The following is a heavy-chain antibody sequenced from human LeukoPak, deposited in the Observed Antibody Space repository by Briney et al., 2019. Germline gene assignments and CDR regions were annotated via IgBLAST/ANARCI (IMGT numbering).Heavy chain of an antibody. CDR2: IFHSGST. D-gene: IGHD5-24*01. CDR3: VIEMAKFSRGPFDY. Sequence: SETLSLTCTVSGDSISSNDYYWTWIRQPPGKGLEWIGYIFHSGSTYYNPSLKSRVTISVDTSKNQFSLRLNSVTVADTAVYYCVIEMAKFSRGPFDYWGQGTQVTVSS. J-gene: IGHJ4*02. V-gene: IGHV4-30-4*08. CDR1: GDSISSNDYY.